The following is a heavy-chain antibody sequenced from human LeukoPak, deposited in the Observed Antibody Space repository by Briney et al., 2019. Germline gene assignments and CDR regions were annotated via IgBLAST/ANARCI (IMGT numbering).Heavy chain of an antibody. CDR3: ARIRGQDLKDY. D-gene: IGHD6-25*01. Sequence: GGSLRLSCAASGFIFSTYEMHWVRQAPGKGLEWVSYISTSGSTIYYADSVKGRFTFSRDNARNSLYLQMNSLRAEDTAVYYCARIRGQDLKDYWGQGTLVTVSS. V-gene: IGHV3-48*03. CDR1: GFIFSTYE. J-gene: IGHJ4*02. CDR2: ISTSGSTI.